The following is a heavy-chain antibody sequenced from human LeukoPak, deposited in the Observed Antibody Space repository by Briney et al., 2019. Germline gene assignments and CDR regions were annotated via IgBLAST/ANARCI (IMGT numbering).Heavy chain of an antibody. J-gene: IGHJ4*02. D-gene: IGHD2-2*01. CDR3: ARGQSSANDRKGRTGLDS. V-gene: IGHV1-69*02. CDR1: GGSFSTYP. CDR2: FVPGVGVS. Sequence: PTASVKVSCKASGGSFSTYPITWVRQAPGHGLEWMGRFVPGVGVSTYAQRFKGRVTFTADASTTTSFMEVASLKSDDTAVYYCARGQSSANDRKGRTGLDSWGQGTLATVSS.